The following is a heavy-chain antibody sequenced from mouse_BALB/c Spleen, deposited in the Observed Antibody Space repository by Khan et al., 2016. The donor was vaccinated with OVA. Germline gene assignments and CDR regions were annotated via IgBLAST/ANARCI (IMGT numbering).Heavy chain of an antibody. CDR1: GFTFSSFG. CDR2: ISSGSNTI. D-gene: IGHD1-1*02. Sequence: EVKLVESGGGLVQPGGSRKLSCAASGFTFSSFGMHWVRQAPEKGLEWVAYISSGSNTIHYADTVKGRFTISRDNHKNTLFLQMTSLRSEDTAIYYCVREDYGHWYFDVWGAGTTVTVSS. CDR3: VREDYGHWYFDV. J-gene: IGHJ1*01. V-gene: IGHV5-17*02.